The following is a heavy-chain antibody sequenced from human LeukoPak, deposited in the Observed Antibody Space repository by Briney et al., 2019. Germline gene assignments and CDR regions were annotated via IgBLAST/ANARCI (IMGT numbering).Heavy chain of an antibody. CDR2: IYTSGST. Sequence: SETLSLTCTVSGGSISSYYWSWIRQPAGKGLEWIGRIYTSGSTNYNPSLKSRVTMSVDTSKNQFSLKLSSVTAADTAVYYCARDSKFGELLSPSYYYGMDVWGQGTTVTVSS. V-gene: IGHV4-4*07. D-gene: IGHD3-10*01. CDR3: ARDSKFGELLSPSYYYGMDV. CDR1: GGSISSYY. J-gene: IGHJ6*02.